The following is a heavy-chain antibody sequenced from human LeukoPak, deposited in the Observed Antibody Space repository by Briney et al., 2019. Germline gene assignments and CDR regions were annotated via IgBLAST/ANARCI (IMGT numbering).Heavy chain of an antibody. CDR2: VYYGRSP. V-gene: IGHV4-39*02. Sequence: SETLSLTCTVSGDSISRSTYYWAWIRQPPGKGLEWIGSVYYGRSPYYNPSLESRATISVDTSENHFSLKMSSVTAADTAVYYCARSSGTGTFSYWGQGTLVTVSS. J-gene: IGHJ4*02. D-gene: IGHD6-25*01. CDR1: GDSISRSTYY. CDR3: ARSSGTGTFSY.